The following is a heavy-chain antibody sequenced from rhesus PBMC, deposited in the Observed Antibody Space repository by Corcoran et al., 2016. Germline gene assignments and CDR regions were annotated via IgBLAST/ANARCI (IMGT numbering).Heavy chain of an antibody. CDR2: ISYSGST. CDR1: GYSISSGYG. D-gene: IGHD6-25*01. Sequence: QLQLQESGPGLVKPSETLSLTCSVSGYSISSGYGWSWIRHPPGKGLEWIGYISYSGSTSYHPSLKSRVTISRDTSKNQFSLKLSSVTAADTAVYYCARDLAGSGSLDYWGQGVLVTVSS. CDR3: ARDLAGSGSLDY. V-gene: IGHV4-122*02. J-gene: IGHJ4*01.